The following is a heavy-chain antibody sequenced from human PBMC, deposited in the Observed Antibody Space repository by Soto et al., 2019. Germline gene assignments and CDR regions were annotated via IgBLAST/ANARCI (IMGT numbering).Heavy chain of an antibody. CDR1: RGSINGYY. V-gene: IGHV4-59*08. CDR2: IYYSGST. CDR3: ARLVVDAFDI. D-gene: IGHD2-15*01. J-gene: IGHJ3*02. Sequence: LSLTCTISRGSINGYYWSWIWQPPGKGLEWIGYIYYSGSTNYNPPLKSRVTISLDTSKNQFSLKLTSVTAADTAVYYCARLVVDAFDIWGHGTMVTVSS.